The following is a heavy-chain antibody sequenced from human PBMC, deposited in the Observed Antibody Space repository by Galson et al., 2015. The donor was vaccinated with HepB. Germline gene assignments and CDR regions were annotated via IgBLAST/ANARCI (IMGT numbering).Heavy chain of an antibody. CDR2: ISGTGSHM. CDR1: GFTFSSSV. CDR3: ARVKTTTGFDY. D-gene: IGHD1-1*01. Sequence: SLRLSCAASGFTFSSSVMGWVRQAPGKGLEWVSSISGTGSHMYYADSVKGRFAISRDNAKNSLFLQINSLRAEDTAVYFCARVKTTTGFDYWGQGSLLTVSS. V-gene: IGHV3-21*01. J-gene: IGHJ4*02.